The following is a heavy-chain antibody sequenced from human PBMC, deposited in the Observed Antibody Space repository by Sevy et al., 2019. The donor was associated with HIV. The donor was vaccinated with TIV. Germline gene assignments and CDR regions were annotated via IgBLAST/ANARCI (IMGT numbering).Heavy chain of an antibody. V-gene: IGHV3-49*04. CDR1: GFTFGDYA. CDR3: ARTRGIPPDAFDL. Sequence: GGSLRLSCTASGFTFGDYAMSWVRQAPGKGLEWVGFIRSKAYGGTTEYAASVKGRFTISRDDSKSIAYLQMNSLKTEDTAVYYCARTRGIPPDAFDLWGQGTMVTVSS. CDR2: IRSKAYGGTT. J-gene: IGHJ3*01.